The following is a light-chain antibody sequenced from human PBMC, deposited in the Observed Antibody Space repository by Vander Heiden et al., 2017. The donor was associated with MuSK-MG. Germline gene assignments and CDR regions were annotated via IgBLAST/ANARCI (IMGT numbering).Light chain of an antibody. Sequence: EIVLTQSPGTLPLSPGERATLSCRASQSVSSSYLAWYHQKPGQAPRLLIYGASSRATGIPDRFSGSGSGTDFTLTISRLEPEDFAVYYCQQYGSSPRFTFGPGTKVDIK. CDR2: GAS. V-gene: IGKV3-20*01. CDR1: QSVSSSY. J-gene: IGKJ3*01. CDR3: QQYGSSPRFT.